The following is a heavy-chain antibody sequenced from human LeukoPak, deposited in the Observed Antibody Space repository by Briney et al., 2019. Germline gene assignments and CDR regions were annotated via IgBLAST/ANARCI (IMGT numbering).Heavy chain of an antibody. CDR1: GYSFTSYW. Sequence: GESLKISCKGSGYSFTSYWIAWARQMPGKGLEWMGIIYLVDSKTSYSPSFQGQVTFSVDKSINTAYLQWNSLKASDTAIYYCARGGSWVVTATTGDYWGQGTLVTVSS. D-gene: IGHD2-21*02. CDR3: ARGGSWVVTATTGDY. V-gene: IGHV5-51*01. CDR2: IYLVDSKT. J-gene: IGHJ4*02.